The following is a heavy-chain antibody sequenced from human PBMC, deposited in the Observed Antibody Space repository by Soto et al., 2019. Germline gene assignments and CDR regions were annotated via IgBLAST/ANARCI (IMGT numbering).Heavy chain of an antibody. CDR2: ISGSGGTT. D-gene: IGHD2-15*01. Sequence: EVQLLESGGGLVQPGGSLRLSCAASGFTFSSYAMSWVRQAPGKGLVWVSAISGSGGTTYYADSVKGRFTISRDNSKNTLYLQMNSLRAEDTAVYYCAKAGTRYCSGGSCYSKGFDPWGQGTLVTVSS. CDR3: AKAGTRYCSGGSCYSKGFDP. V-gene: IGHV3-23*01. J-gene: IGHJ5*02. CDR1: GFTFSSYA.